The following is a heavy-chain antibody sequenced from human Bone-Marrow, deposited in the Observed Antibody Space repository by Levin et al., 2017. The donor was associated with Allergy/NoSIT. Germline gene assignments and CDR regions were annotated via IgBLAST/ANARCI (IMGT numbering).Heavy chain of an antibody. CDR1: GFNFSNYE. CDR2: ISTSGRAI. V-gene: IGHV3-48*03. J-gene: IGHJ6*02. CDR3: AITSYYDSWSDSYYWYGMDV. Sequence: PGGSLRLSCTGFGFNFSNYEMSWVRQAPGKGLEWVSFISTSGRAINYADSVKGRITISRDNAKNSLYLQMSSLRAEDTAVYYCAITSYYDSWSDSYYWYGMDVWGQGTTVTVSS. D-gene: IGHD3-3*01.